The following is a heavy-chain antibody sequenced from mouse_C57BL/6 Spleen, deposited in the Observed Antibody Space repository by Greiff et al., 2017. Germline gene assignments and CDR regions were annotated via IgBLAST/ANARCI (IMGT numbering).Heavy chain of an antibody. Sequence: EVQRVESGGGLVQPGGSMKLSCAASGFTFSDAWMDWVRQSPEQGLEWVAEIRNKANNHATYYAESVKGRFTISRDDSKSSVYLQMNSLRAEDTGIYYCTRGTYYDYDYAMDYWGQGTSVTVSS. CDR2: IRNKANNHAT. V-gene: IGHV6-6*01. J-gene: IGHJ4*01. CDR3: TRGTYYDYDYAMDY. CDR1: GFTFSDAW. D-gene: IGHD2-4*01.